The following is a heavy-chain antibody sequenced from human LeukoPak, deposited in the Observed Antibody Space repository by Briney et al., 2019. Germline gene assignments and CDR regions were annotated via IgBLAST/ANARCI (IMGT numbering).Heavy chain of an antibody. CDR3: TTDLGITMIRGVIVS. Sequence: GGSLRLSCAASGFTFIHAWMTWVRQAPGKGLEWVGRIKSKADGETTDYAAPVKGRFFMSRDDSKATLYLQMNYLETEDTAVYYCTTDLGITMIRGVIVSWGQGTLVTVSS. J-gene: IGHJ4*02. CDR1: GFTFIHAW. V-gene: IGHV3-15*01. CDR2: IKSKADGETT. D-gene: IGHD3-10*01.